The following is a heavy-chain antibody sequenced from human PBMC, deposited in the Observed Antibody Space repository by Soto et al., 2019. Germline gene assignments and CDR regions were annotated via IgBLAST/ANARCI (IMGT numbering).Heavy chain of an antibody. D-gene: IGHD2-21*02. J-gene: IGHJ4*02. CDR2: IYHSGST. CDR1: GGSISSSNC. CDR3: ARVLRGPSMYYFDY. Sequence: SETLSLTCAVSGGSISSSNCWSFVRQPPGKGLEWIGEIYHSGSTNYNPSLKSRVTISVDKSKNQFSLKLSSVTAADTAVYYCARVLRGPSMYYFDYWGQGTLVTVSS. V-gene: IGHV4-4*02.